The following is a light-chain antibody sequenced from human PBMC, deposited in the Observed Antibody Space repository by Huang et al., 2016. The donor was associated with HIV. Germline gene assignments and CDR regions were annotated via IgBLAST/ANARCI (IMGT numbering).Light chain of an antibody. V-gene: IGKV1-39*01. CDR1: QYISTY. Sequence: DIQMTQSPSSLSASVGDRVTITCRARQYISTYLNWYQQKPGEAPTLLIFGASSKLTGVPSRVSGSGSGTNFTLTISNLQPEDFAVYFCQQGYTTPTFGGGTRVEIK. J-gene: IGKJ4*01. CDR2: GAS. CDR3: QQGYTTPT.